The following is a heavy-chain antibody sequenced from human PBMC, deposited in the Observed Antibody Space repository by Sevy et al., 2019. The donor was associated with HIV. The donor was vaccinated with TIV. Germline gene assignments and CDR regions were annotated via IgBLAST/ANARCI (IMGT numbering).Heavy chain of an antibody. D-gene: IGHD2-21*01. Sequence: GGSLRLSCEASGFTFSDFHMTWIRQVPGKGLEFVSYINPGGTITKYADSVKGRFTISRDDATNSLFLQMNSLRAEDAAIYICVRAFCGGDCYSVAFQHWGQGTLVTVSS. V-gene: IGHV3-11*01. CDR1: GFTFSDFH. J-gene: IGHJ1*01. CDR2: INPGGTIT. CDR3: VRAFCGGDCYSVAFQH.